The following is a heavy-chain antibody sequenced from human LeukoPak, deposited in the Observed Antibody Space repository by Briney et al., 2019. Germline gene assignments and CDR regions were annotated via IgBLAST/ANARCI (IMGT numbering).Heavy chain of an antibody. CDR2: ISTHNGNT. V-gene: IGHV1-18*01. CDR3: ARGASYVILTGYSYFDY. D-gene: IGHD3-9*01. J-gene: IGHJ4*02. CDR1: GYTFTSYG. Sequence: ASVKVSCKASGYTFTSYGISWVGQAPGQGLEWMGWISTHNGNTNYAQKCQGRVTMTTDTSTSTAYMELRSLRSDDTAVYYCARGASYVILTGYSYFDYWGQGTLVTVSS.